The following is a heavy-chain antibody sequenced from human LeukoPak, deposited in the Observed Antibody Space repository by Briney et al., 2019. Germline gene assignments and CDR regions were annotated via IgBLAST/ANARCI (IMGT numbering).Heavy chain of an antibody. V-gene: IGHV4-59*01. CDR1: GGSSSSYY. D-gene: IGHD6-19*01. CDR2: IYNSGTT. CDR3: ATRAVAGLPYFDY. J-gene: IGHJ4*02. Sequence: SETLSLTCTVSGGSSSSYYWSWIRQPPGKGLEWIGYIYNSGTTYYNPFLKSRVTISVDTSKNQFSLKLSSVTAADTAVYYCATRAVAGLPYFDYWGQGTLVTVSS.